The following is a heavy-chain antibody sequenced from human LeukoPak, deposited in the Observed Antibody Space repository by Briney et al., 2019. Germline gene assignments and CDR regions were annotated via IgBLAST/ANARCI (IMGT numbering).Heavy chain of an antibody. V-gene: IGHV4-34*01. CDR1: GGSFSGYY. CDR2: INHSGST. D-gene: IGHD3-22*01. J-gene: IGHJ4*02. CDR3: ARVLSHYDSSGYYYAHLRYFDY. Sequence: SETLSLTCAVYGGSFSGYYWSWIRQPPGKGREWLGEINHSGSTNYNPSLKSRVTISVDTSKNQFSLKLSSVTAADTAVYYCARVLSHYDSSGYYYAHLRYFDYWGQGTLVTVSS.